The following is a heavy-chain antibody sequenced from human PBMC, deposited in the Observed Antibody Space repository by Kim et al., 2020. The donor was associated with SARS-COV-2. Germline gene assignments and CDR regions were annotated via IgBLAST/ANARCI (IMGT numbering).Heavy chain of an antibody. CDR2: IYYSGST. D-gene: IGHD3-3*01. CDR1: GSSISSGDYY. V-gene: IGHV4-30-4*01. CDR3: ARATGRITIFGVVIMGAFAI. J-gene: IGHJ3*02. Sequence: SETLSLTCTVSGSSISSGDYYWGWIRQPPGKGLEWIGYIYYSGSTYYNPSLKSRVTISVDTSKNQFFLKLSSVTAADTAVYYCARATGRITIFGVVIMGAFAIWGQGTMVTVPS.